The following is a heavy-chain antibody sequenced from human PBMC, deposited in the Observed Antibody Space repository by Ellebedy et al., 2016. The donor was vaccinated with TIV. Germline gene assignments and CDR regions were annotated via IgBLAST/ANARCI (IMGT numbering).Heavy chain of an antibody. D-gene: IGHD1-7*01. CDR2: INPTSGST. CDR1: GYTFSNYF. J-gene: IGHJ4*02. V-gene: IGHV1-46*04. CDR3: ARERAPRGWNSYYFDY. Sequence: AASVKVSCKASGYTFSNYFVHWVRQAPGQGLEWMGIINPTSGSTTYAQKLQGRLTMTRDTSTSTVYMELSSLRSEDTAVYYCARERAPRGWNSYYFDYWGQGTLVTVSS.